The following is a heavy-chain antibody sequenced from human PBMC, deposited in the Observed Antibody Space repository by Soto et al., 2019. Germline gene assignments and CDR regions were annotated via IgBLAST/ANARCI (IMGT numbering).Heavy chain of an antibody. D-gene: IGHD5-12*01. CDR1: GGSISSYY. Sequence: SETLSLTCTVPGGSISSYYWSWIRQPPGKGLEWIGYIYYSGSTNYNPSLKSRVTISVDTSKNQFSLKLSSVTAADTAVYYCGRDHGGYNYLYNWFDPWGQGTLVTVSS. V-gene: IGHV4-59*01. J-gene: IGHJ5*02. CDR2: IYYSGST. CDR3: GRDHGGYNYLYNWFDP.